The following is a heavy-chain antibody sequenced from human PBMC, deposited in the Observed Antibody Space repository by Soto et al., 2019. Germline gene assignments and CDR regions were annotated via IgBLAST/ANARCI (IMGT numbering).Heavy chain of an antibody. CDR3: ARDRLRSTYNWFYP. Sequence: PGGSLRLSCAASGFTFSSYAMHWVRQAPGKGLEYVSAISSNGGSTYYANSVKGRFTISRDNSKNTLYLQMGSLRAEDMAVYYCARDRLRSTYNWFYPWGQGTLVTVSS. V-gene: IGHV3-64*01. J-gene: IGHJ5*02. CDR2: ISSNGGST. CDR1: GFTFSSYA. D-gene: IGHD5-12*01.